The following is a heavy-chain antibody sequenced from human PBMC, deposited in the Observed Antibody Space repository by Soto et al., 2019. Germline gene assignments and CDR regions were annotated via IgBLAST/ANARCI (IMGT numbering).Heavy chain of an antibody. V-gene: IGHV1-46*01. D-gene: IGHD2-15*01. CDR1: GYTFTSYY. CDR2: IKPSGGST. Sequence: VQLVQSGAEVKKPGASVKVSCKASGYTFTSYYMHWVRQAPAQGLQLMGIIKPSGGSTRYAQKFKGRVTTARTTTTSSDYMELTGLKSEASGLYCCAREDCGDGRCYCRYGMDVWGEGHTVTVSS. CDR3: AREDCGDGRCYCRYGMDV. J-gene: IGHJ6*04.